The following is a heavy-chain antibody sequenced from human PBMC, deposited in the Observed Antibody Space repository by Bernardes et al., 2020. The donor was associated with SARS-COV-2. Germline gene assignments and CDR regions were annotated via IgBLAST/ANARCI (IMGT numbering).Heavy chain of an antibody. D-gene: IGHD3-10*01. CDR3: ARERLRKILLQSYLYGMDV. CDR2: ISHSGST. CDR1: GGSFSDYS. Sequence: SETLSLTCAVYGGSFSDYSWTWIRQPPGKGLEWIGEISHSGSTQYNPSLKSRVTISVDTSKNQISLKLGSVTAADTAVYYCARERLRKILLQSYLYGMDVWDQGATVTVSS. V-gene: IGHV4-34*01. J-gene: IGHJ6*02.